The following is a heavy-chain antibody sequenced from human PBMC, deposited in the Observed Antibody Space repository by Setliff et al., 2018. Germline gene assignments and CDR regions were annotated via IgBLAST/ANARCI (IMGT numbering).Heavy chain of an antibody. J-gene: IGHJ3*01. CDR1: GDSISSGDYF. V-gene: IGHV4-30-4*08. CDR3: SREVGTSTSSDAFDV. CDR2: IYHSGSA. D-gene: IGHD1-26*01. Sequence: SETLSLTCTVSGDSISSGDYFWRWIRQPPGKGLEWIAYIYHSGSAYYNPSLKSRVTMSVDTSKNQFSLHLTSVTAADTAVYYCSREVGTSTSSDAFDVGGQGMMVTVSS.